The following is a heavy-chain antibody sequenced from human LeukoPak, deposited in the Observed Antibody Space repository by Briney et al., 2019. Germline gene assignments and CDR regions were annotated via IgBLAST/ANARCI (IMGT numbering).Heavy chain of an antibody. D-gene: IGHD3-10*01. J-gene: IGHJ4*02. V-gene: IGHV4-30-2*01. CDR2: IYHSGST. CDR3: ASSMVRGVPTGY. CDR1: GDSISSYY. Sequence: PSETLSLTCSVSGDSISSYYWSWIRQPPGKGLEWIGYIYHSGSTYYNPSLKSRVTISVDRSKNQFSLKLSSVTAADTAVYYCASSMVRGVPTGYWGQGTLVTVSS.